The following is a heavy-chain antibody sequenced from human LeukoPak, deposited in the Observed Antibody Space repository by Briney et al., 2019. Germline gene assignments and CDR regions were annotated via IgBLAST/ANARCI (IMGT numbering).Heavy chain of an antibody. D-gene: IGHD2-8*01. Sequence: SETLSLTCTVSGGSISTSNYYWGWIRQPPGKGLEWIGSIYYSGSTYYNPSLKSRVTISVDTSKNQFSLKLSSVTAADTAVYYCAVIRRVYYFDYWGQGTLVTVSS. CDR1: GGSISTSNYY. J-gene: IGHJ4*02. CDR2: IYYSGST. CDR3: AVIRRVYYFDY. V-gene: IGHV4-39*01.